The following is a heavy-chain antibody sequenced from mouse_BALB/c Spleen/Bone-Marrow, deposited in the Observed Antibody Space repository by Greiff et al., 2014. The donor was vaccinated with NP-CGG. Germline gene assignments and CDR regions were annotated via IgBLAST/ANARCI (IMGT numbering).Heavy chain of an antibody. CDR2: IDPANGNT. Sequence: EVHLVESGAELVKPGASVKLSCTASGFNIKDTYMHWVKQRPEQGLEWSGRIDPANGNTKYDPKFQGKATITADTSSNTAYLQLSSLTSEDTAVYYCARYYYGSSYFDYWGQGTTLTVSS. J-gene: IGHJ2*01. CDR3: ARYYYGSSYFDY. V-gene: IGHV14-3*02. CDR1: GFNIKDTY. D-gene: IGHD1-1*01.